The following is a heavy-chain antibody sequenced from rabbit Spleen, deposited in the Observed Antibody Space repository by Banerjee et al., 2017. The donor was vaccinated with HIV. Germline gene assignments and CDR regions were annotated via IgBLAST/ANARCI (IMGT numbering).Heavy chain of an antibody. CDR3: ARDLTDAIGWNFGW. J-gene: IGHJ4*01. Sequence: QSLEESGGDLVKPGASLTLTCTASGFDFSSYGVSWVRQAPGKGLEWIGYIDGGNGNTAYTNWAKGRFTISKASSTTATLQMTSLTAADTATYFCARDLTDAIGWNFGWWGPGTLVTVS. CDR1: GFDFSSYG. V-gene: IGHV1S40*01. D-gene: IGHD4-1*01. CDR2: IDGGNGNT.